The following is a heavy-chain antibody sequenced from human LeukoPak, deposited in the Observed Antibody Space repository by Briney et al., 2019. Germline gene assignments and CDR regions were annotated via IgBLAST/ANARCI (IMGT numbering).Heavy chain of an antibody. V-gene: IGHV4-59*01. Sequence: SETLSLTCNVSGGYISSYYWSWIRQPPGKRLEWLGYIYYTGSTNCNPSLKSRVTISVDTSKNQFSLSLRSVTAADTAVYYCARARGSSGYEIDYWGQGTLVAVSS. J-gene: IGHJ4*02. D-gene: IGHD5-12*01. CDR1: GGYISSYY. CDR2: IYYTGST. CDR3: ARARGSSGYEIDY.